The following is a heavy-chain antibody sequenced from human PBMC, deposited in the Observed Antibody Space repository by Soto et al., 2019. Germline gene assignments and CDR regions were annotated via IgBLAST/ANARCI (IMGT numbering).Heavy chain of an antibody. J-gene: IGHJ6*02. CDR2: IYYSGNT. CDR3: PGGEVPAVRDYCYSGMHX. Sequence: ETLSLTCTVSGGSISSYYWSWIRQPPGKGLEWIVYIYYSGNTNYNPSLRSRVTISVDTSKNQFSLKLSSVNAADTAVYYCPGGEVPAVRDYCYSGMHXWGRGTLVTVS. CDR1: GGSISSYY. V-gene: IGHV4-59*01. D-gene: IGHD2-2*01.